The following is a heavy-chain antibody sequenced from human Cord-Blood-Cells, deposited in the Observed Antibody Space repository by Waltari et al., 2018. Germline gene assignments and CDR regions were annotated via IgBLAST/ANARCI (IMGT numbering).Heavy chain of an antibody. V-gene: IGHV1-8*03. Sequence: QVQLVQSGAEVKKPGASVKVSCKASGYTFTSSAINWVTQATGQGLEWMGWMNPTSGNTGYAQKFQGRVTITRNTSISTAYMELSSLRSEDTAVYYCARLVGSSSSGGDYWGQGTLVTVSS. J-gene: IGHJ4*02. CDR2: MNPTSGNT. CDR1: GYTFTSSA. D-gene: IGHD6-6*01. CDR3: ARLVGSSSSGGDY.